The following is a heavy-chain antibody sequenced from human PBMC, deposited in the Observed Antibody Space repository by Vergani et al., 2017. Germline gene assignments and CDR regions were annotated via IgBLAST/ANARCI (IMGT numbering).Heavy chain of an antibody. J-gene: IGHJ6*02. CDR3: AKLGCSSTSCYESYYYDMDV. D-gene: IGHD2-2*01. CDR2: IRYDGSNK. V-gene: IGHV3-30*02. Sequence: QVQLVESGGGVVQPGGSLRLSCAASGFTFSSYGMHWVRQAPGKGLERVAFIRYDGSNKYYADSVKGRFTISRDNSKNTLYLQMSILRAEDTAVYCCAKLGCSSTSCYESYYYDMDVWGQGTTVTVSS. CDR1: GFTFSSYG.